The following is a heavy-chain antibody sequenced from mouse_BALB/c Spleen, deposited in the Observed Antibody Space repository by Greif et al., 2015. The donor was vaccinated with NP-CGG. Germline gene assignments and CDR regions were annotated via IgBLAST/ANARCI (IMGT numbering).Heavy chain of an antibody. J-gene: IGHJ2*01. CDR1: GFTFSSYG. CDR3: ARHGHYRYFDY. CDR2: ISSGGSYT. V-gene: IGHV5-6*01. Sequence: EVHLVESGGDLVKPGGSLKLSCAASGFTFSSYGMSWVRQTPDKRLEWVATISSGGSYTYYPDSVKGRFTISRDNAKNTLYLQMSSLKSEDTAMYYCARHGHYRYFDYWGQGTTLTVSS. D-gene: IGHD2-14*01.